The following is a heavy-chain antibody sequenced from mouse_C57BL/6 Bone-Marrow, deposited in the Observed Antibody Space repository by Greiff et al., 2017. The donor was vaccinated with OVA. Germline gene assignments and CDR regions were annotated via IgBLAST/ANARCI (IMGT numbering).Heavy chain of an antibody. CDR3: ARKGFSSPFAY. CDR2: IYPSDSET. V-gene: IGHV1-61*01. CDR1: GYTFTSYW. Sequence: VQLQQPGAELVRPGSSVKLSCKASGYTFTSYWMDWVKQGPGQGLEWIGNIYPSDSETHYNQKFKDKATLTVDKSSSTAYMQLSSLTSEDSAVYYCARKGFSSPFAYWGQGTLVTVSA. D-gene: IGHD1-1*01. J-gene: IGHJ3*01.